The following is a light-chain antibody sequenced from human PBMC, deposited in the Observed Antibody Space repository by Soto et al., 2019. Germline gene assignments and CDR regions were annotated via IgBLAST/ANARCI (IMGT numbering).Light chain of an antibody. CDR1: QSIFSNY. CDR2: GAS. Sequence: EVMLTQSPGTLSLSPGERATLSCRASQSIFSNYLAWYQQKSGQAPRLLIYGASNRATGIPDRFSGSGSGTDFPLTISRPEPEDFAVYYCQQYGTSPRTFGQGTKVEFK. V-gene: IGKV3-20*01. J-gene: IGKJ1*01. CDR3: QQYGTSPRT.